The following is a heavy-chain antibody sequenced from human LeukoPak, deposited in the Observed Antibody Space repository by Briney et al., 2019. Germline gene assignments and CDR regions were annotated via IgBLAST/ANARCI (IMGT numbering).Heavy chain of an antibody. CDR1: GGSIRSSSYY. D-gene: IGHD2-8*02. V-gene: IGHV4-39*07. CDR2: IYHSGNS. J-gene: IGHJ5*02. Sequence: SETLSLTCTVSGGSIRSSSYYWGWIRQPPGKVLEWIGNIYHSGNSYYNPSLKSRVTISVDTSKNQFSLKLSSVTAADTAVYYCARGPGPGVLAAGIKNWFDPRGQGTLLTVSS. CDR3: ARGPGPGVLAAGIKNWFDP.